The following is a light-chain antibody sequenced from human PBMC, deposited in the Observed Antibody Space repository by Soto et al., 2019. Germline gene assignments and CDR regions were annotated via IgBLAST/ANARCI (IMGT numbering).Light chain of an antibody. J-gene: IGKJ3*01. CDR3: QQYNKWPPFT. CDR2: GAS. CDR1: QSVSSN. Sequence: EIVMTQSPATLSVSPGERAILSCRASQSVSSNLAWYQQKPGQPPRLLIYGASTRATNIAARFSGSGSGTEFTLTIRSLQSEDFAVYSCQQYNKWPPFTFGPGTKVEI. V-gene: IGKV3-15*01.